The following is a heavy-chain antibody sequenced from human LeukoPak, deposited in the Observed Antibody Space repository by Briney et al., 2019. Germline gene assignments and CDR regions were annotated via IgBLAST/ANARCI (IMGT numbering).Heavy chain of an antibody. CDR2: ISAYNGNT. V-gene: IGHV1-18*01. D-gene: IGHD3-3*01. CDR1: GFTFTSYG. Sequence: GGSLRLSCAASGFTFTSYGISWVRQAPGQGLEWMGWISAYNGNTNYAQKLQGRVTMTTDTSTSTAYMELRSLRSDDTAVYYCATDPRFSGQTPHFDYWGQGTLVTVSS. CDR3: ATDPRFSGQTPHFDY. J-gene: IGHJ4*02.